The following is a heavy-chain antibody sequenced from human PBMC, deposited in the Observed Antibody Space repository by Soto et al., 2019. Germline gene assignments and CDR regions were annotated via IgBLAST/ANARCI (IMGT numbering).Heavy chain of an antibody. Sequence: GGSLRLSCAASGFIVSSNYMNWVRQAPGKGLEWVSIIYSGGSTYYADSVKGRFTISRDNSKNTLYLQMNSLRAEDTAVYYCAREGDYDFGEGYYYGLDVWGQGTTVTVSS. CDR3: AREGDYDFGEGYYYGLDV. V-gene: IGHV3-53*01. CDR2: IYSGGST. J-gene: IGHJ6*02. CDR1: GFIVSSNY. D-gene: IGHD3-3*01.